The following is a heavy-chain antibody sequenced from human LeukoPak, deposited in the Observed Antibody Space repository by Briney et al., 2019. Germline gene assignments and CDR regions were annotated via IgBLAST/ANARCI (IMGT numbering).Heavy chain of an antibody. J-gene: IGHJ4*02. Sequence: PGGSLRLSCAASGFTFSSYSMNWVRQAPGKGLEWLSYISGRSSTIFYADSVKGRFTISRDNSKNTLYLQMNSLRAEDTAVYYCAKRSAAANYYFDYWGQGTLVTVSS. CDR1: GFTFSSYS. CDR2: ISGRSSTI. D-gene: IGHD6-13*01. V-gene: IGHV3-48*01. CDR3: AKRSAAANYYFDY.